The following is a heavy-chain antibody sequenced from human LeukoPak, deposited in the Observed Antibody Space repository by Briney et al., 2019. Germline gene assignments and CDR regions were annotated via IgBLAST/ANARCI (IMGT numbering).Heavy chain of an antibody. D-gene: IGHD4-23*01. Sequence: SETLSLTCTVSGGSISSYYWSWIRQPPGKGLEGIGYSYYSGSTNYNPSLKSRVTISVDTSKNQFSLKLSSVTAADTAVYYCARYRGNSDAFDIWGQGTMVTVSS. CDR3: ARYRGNSDAFDI. CDR1: GGSISSYY. J-gene: IGHJ3*02. V-gene: IGHV4-59*08. CDR2: SYYSGST.